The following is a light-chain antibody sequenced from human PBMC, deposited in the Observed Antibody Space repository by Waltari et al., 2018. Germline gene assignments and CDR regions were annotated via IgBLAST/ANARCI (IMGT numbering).Light chain of an antibody. CDR2: DAS. Sequence: EIVMTQSPATLSVSPGERATLSCRASQSVSSNLAWYQQKPGPAPRLLIYDASTGAAGIPARVSGSGSGTEFTLTISSLQSEDFAVYCCQHYHNWPRTFGQGTKVE. V-gene: IGKV3-15*01. CDR3: QHYHNWPRT. J-gene: IGKJ1*01. CDR1: QSVSSN.